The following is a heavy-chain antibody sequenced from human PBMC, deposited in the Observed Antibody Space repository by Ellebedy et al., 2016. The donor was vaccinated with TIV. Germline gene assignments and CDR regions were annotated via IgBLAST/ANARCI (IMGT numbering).Heavy chain of an antibody. CDR3: ARRGGGGTDY. V-gene: IGHV4-39*01. Sequence: GSLRLSXTVSGGSISSSDYYWTWIRQPPGKGLEWIGSIYYSGSAFYNPSLKSRVTISVDTSKNQFSLKLSSVTAADTAVYYCARRGGGGTDYWGQGTLVTVSS. CDR1: GGSISSSDYY. D-gene: IGHD3-16*01. CDR2: IYYSGSA. J-gene: IGHJ4*02.